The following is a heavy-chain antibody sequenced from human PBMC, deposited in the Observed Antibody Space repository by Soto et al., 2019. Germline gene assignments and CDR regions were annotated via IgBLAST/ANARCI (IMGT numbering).Heavy chain of an antibody. CDR3: AKPHSTVTGLDDFDI. CDR2: ISGDSDTT. Sequence: GGSLRLSCAASAFTFSTYAMSWVRQAPRKGLEWVSVISGDSDTTYYADSVKGRFIISRDNSKNTLYLQMNGLRSEDTAVYYCAKPHSTVTGLDDFDIWGQGTMVTVSS. V-gene: IGHV3-23*01. J-gene: IGHJ3*02. D-gene: IGHD4-17*01. CDR1: AFTFSTYA.